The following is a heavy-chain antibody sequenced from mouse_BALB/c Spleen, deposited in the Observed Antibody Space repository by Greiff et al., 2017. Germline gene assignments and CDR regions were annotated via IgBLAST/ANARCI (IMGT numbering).Heavy chain of an antibody. V-gene: IGHV14-1*02. D-gene: IGHD4-1*01. CDR2: IDPENGDT. CDR3: AREGTGYYFDD. J-gene: IGHJ2*01. Sequence: VQLQQSGAELVRSGASVKLSCTASGFNIKDYYMHWVKQRPEQGLEWIGWIDPENGDTKYDPKFQGKATITADTSSNTAYLQLSSLTSEDTAVYYCAREGTGYYFDDWGQGTTLTVSS. CDR1: GFNIKDYY.